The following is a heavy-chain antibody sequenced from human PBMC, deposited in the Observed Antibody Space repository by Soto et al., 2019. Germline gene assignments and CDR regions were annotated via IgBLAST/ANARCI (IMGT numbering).Heavy chain of an antibody. J-gene: IGHJ2*01. V-gene: IGHV3-30*04. D-gene: IGHD3-16*01. Sequence: QVQLVESGGGVVQPGRSLRLSCAASGFTFSTYTLHWVRQAPGKGLEWVAVISYDGSNKYYADSVKGRFTISRDNSKNPXXMQMNSLRAEETAVYYCGRVGYDIVWGSYSLVDDLWGRCTLVTVSS. CDR1: GFTFSTYT. CDR2: ISYDGSNK. CDR3: GRVGYDIVWGSYSLVDDL.